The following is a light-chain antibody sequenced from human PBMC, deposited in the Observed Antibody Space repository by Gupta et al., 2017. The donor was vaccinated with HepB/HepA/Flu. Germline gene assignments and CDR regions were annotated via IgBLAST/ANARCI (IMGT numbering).Light chain of an antibody. V-gene: IGKV3-20*01. Sequence: EIVLTQSPGTLSLSPGERATLSCRASQRVSSSHLAWYQQTPGPAPRLLTYGASSRATGIPDRCSGGWSGTYFTRTSSRLEPEYVAVYYCQQYGSAPYTFGQGTKLEIK. CDR2: GAS. CDR3: QQYGSAPYT. J-gene: IGKJ2*01. CDR1: QRVSSSH.